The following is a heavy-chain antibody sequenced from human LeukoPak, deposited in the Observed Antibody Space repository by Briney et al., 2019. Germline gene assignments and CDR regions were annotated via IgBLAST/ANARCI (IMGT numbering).Heavy chain of an antibody. J-gene: IGHJ4*02. CDR2: IYHSGST. CDR1: GGSISSSSYY. Sequence: PSETLSLTCTVSGGSISSSSYYWGWIRQPPGKGLEWIGSIYHSGSTYYNPSLKSRVTISVDTSKNQFSLKLSSVTAADTAVYYCARHGDYYDSSGYYLFDYWGQGTLVTVSS. CDR3: ARHGDYYDSSGYYLFDY. V-gene: IGHV4-39*01. D-gene: IGHD3-22*01.